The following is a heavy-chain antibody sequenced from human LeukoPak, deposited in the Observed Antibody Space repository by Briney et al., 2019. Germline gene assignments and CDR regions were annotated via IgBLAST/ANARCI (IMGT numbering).Heavy chain of an antibody. Sequence: PSETLSLTWTVSLDSATSNFSRSVRQPPGKGLEWIGEIHRSGSPNYNPSLQSRVTISIDRSRNQIVLELSSVTGEDTAVYFCAIENLGGSNPGFYWGQGILVTVSS. D-gene: IGHD4/OR15-4a*01. CDR2: IHRSGSP. CDR1: LDSATSNF. V-gene: IGHV4-59*02. J-gene: IGHJ4*02. CDR3: AIENLGGSNPGFY.